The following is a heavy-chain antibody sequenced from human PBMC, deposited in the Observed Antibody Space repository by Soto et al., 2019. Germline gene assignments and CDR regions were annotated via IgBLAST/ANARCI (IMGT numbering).Heavy chain of an antibody. V-gene: IGHV1-8*01. CDR2: MNPNSGNT. CDR1: GYTFTSCD. D-gene: IGHD3-10*01. CDR3: ARGAGMRFGESPYYYYYGMDV. Sequence: ASVKVSCKASGYTFTSCDINWVRQATGQGLEWMGWMNPNSGNTGYAQKFQGRVTMTRNTSISTAYMELSSLRSEDTAVYYCARGAGMRFGESPYYYYYGMDVWGQGTTVTVSS. J-gene: IGHJ6*02.